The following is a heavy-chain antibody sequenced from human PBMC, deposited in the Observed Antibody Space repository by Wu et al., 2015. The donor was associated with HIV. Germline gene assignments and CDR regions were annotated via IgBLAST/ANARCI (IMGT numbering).Heavy chain of an antibody. V-gene: IGHV1-18*01. CDR3: ARDSSDWYPPNSFDP. D-gene: IGHD6-13*01. Sequence: QVQLVQSGAEVKKPGASVKVSCKASGYTFTSYGISWVRQAPGQGLEWMGWISAYNGNTKYAQKFQGRVTMTRDTPINTAYMELSRLRSDDTAVYYCARDSSDWYPPNSFDPWGQGTLVTVSS. CDR1: GYTFTSYG. J-gene: IGHJ5*02. CDR2: ISAYNGNT.